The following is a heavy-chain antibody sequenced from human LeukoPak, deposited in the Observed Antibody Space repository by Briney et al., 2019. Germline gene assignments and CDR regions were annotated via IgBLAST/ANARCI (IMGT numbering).Heavy chain of an antibody. V-gene: IGHV3-30*02. Sequence: GGSLRLSCAASGFTFSSYGMHWVRQAPGKGLEWVAFIRYDGSNKYYADSVKGRFTISRDNSKNTLYLQMNSLRAEDTAVYYCARGRGYSYGFFDSWGQGTLVTVSS. CDR2: IRYDGSNK. D-gene: IGHD5-18*01. CDR3: ARGRGYSYGFFDS. J-gene: IGHJ4*02. CDR1: GFTFSSYG.